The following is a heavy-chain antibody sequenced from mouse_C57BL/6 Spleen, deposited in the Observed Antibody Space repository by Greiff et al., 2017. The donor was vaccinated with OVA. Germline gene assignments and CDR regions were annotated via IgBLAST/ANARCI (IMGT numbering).Heavy chain of an antibody. CDR1: GYTFTSYW. J-gene: IGHJ4*01. Sequence: QVQLQQPGAELVKPGASVKLSCKASGYTFTSYWMHWVKQRPGQGLEWIGMIHPNSGSTNYNEKFKSKAKLTVDKSSSTAYMQLGSLTSEDSAVYYCARGGYLYYAMDYWGQGTSVTVSS. V-gene: IGHV1-64*01. CDR2: IHPNSGST. CDR3: ARGGYLYYAMDY. D-gene: IGHD3-1*01.